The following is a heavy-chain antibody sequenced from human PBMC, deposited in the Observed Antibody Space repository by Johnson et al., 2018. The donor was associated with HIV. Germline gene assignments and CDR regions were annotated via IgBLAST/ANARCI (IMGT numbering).Heavy chain of an antibody. D-gene: IGHD4-17*01. CDR2: IGTAGDT. CDR3: ARDFSVDYERGAFDI. CDR1: GFTFSSYD. J-gene: IGHJ3*02. V-gene: IGHV3-13*01. Sequence: EVQLVESGGGLVQPGGSLRLSCAASGFTFSSYDMHWVRQATGKGLEWVSAIGTAGDTYYPGSVKGRFTISRENAKNTRYLQMNSLRPEDTAVYYCARDFSVDYERGAFDIWGQGTMVTVSS.